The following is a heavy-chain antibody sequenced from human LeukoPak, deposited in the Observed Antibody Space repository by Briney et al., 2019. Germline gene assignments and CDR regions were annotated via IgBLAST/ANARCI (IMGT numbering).Heavy chain of an antibody. J-gene: IGHJ4*02. CDR3: ARGVNQWELLQVCDY. Sequence: SETLSLTCAVYGGSFSGYYWSWIRQPPGKGLEWIGEINHSGSTNYNPSLKSRVTISVDTSKNQFSLKLSSVTAADTAVYYCARGVNQWELLQVCDYWGQGTLVTVSS. V-gene: IGHV4-34*01. D-gene: IGHD1-26*01. CDR1: GGSFSGYY. CDR2: INHSGST.